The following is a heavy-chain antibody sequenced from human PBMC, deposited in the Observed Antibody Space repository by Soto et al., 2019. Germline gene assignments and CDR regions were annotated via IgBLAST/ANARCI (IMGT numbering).Heavy chain of an antibody. J-gene: IGHJ4*02. CDR1: GGSFSGYY. CDR2: INHSGST. D-gene: IGHD3-10*01. CDR3: ARTNSMVRGGFDY. V-gene: IGHV4-34*01. Sequence: NPSETLSLTCVVYGGSFSGYYWTWIRQPPGKGLEWIGEINHSGSTNYNPSLKSRVTTSVDTSKKQFSLKLTSVTAADTAVYYCARTNSMVRGGFDYWGQGTLVTVSS.